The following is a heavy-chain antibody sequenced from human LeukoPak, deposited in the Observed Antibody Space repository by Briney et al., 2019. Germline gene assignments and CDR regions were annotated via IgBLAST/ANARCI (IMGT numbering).Heavy chain of an antibody. CDR1: GFTFSDYY. Sequence: GGSLRLSCAASGFTFSDYYMTWLRQAPGKGLEWVSCISSSGSTIFYADSVKGRFTISRDNAKSSLFLQMNSLRAEDTAVYYCARVNRVTAIQELDYWGQGTLVTVSS. D-gene: IGHD2-21*02. CDR3: ARVNRVTAIQELDY. V-gene: IGHV3-11*01. J-gene: IGHJ4*02. CDR2: ISSSGSTI.